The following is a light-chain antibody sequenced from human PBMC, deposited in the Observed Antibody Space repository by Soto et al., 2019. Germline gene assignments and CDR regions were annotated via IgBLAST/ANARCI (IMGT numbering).Light chain of an antibody. Sequence: DIVMTQSPLSLPVTPGEPASISCRSSQSLLHSNGYNYLDWYLQKPGQSPRLLIYLGSTRASGVPDRFSGSGSGTDFTLKTSRVEAEDVGVYYCMQALQTQFTFGPGTKVEI. CDR3: MQALQTQFT. J-gene: IGKJ3*01. CDR1: QSLLHSNGYNY. V-gene: IGKV2-28*01. CDR2: LGS.